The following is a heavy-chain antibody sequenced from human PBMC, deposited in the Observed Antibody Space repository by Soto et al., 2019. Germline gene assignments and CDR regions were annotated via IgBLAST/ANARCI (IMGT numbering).Heavy chain of an antibody. Sequence: GASVKVSCKASGGTFSSYAISWARQAPGQGLEWMGGIIPIFGTANYAQKFQGRVTITADESTSTAYMELSSLRSEDTAVYYCARLLRYDFWSGYSDYHYYGMDVWGQGTTVTVSS. CDR3: ARLLRYDFWSGYSDYHYYGMDV. J-gene: IGHJ6*02. V-gene: IGHV1-69*13. CDR2: IIPIFGTA. D-gene: IGHD3-3*01. CDR1: GGTFSSYA.